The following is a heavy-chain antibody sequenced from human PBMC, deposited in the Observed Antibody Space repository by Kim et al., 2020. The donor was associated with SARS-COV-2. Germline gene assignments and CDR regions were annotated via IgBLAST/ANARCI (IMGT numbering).Heavy chain of an antibody. J-gene: IGHJ6*02. CDR3: TTAPGDSSGNYYYYYGMDV. V-gene: IGHV3-15*01. Sequence: GRFTLSRDDSKNTLYLQMNSLKTEDTAVYYCTTAPGDSSGNYYYYYGMDVWGQGTTVTVSS. D-gene: IGHD6-19*01.